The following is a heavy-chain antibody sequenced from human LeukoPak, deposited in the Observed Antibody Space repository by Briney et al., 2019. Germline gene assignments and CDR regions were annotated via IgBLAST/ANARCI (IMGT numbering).Heavy chain of an antibody. CDR1: GSTFSSYA. CDR3: ARESIAAAGDFDY. CDR2: IIPIFGTA. Sequence: ASVKVSCKASGSTFSSYAISWVRQAPGQGLEWMGGIIPIFGTANYAQKFQGRVTITTDESTSTAYMELSSLRSEDTAVYYCARESIAAAGDFDYWGQGTLVTVSS. J-gene: IGHJ4*02. V-gene: IGHV1-69*05. D-gene: IGHD6-13*01.